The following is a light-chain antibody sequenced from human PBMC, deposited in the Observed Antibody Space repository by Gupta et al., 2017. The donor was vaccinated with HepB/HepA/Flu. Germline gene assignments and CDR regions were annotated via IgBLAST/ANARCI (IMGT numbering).Light chain of an antibody. CDR2: YDD. V-gene: IGLV1-36*01. CDR3: AVWDDSLNANV. J-gene: IGLJ1*01. CDR1: SSSIGNNA. Sequence: QSVLTQPPSVSEAPRQRVTISCSGSSSSIGNNAVNWYQQLPGKAPKLLIYYDDLLPSGVSDRLSGSKSGTSASLASSGLQSEDESDYYFAVWDDSLNANVFGTGTKVTVL.